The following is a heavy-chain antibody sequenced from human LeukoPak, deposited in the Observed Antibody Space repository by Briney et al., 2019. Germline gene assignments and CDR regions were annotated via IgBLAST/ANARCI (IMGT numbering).Heavy chain of an antibody. V-gene: IGHV7-4-1*02. Sequence: ASVKVSCKASGYTFTSYAMNWVRQAPGQGLEWMGWINTNTGNPTYAQGFAGRFVFSLDTSVSTAYLQISSLKAEDTAVYYCARDGELGTMIVVVPKLDYWGQGTLVTVSS. CDR1: GYTFTSYA. J-gene: IGHJ4*02. D-gene: IGHD3-22*01. CDR2: INTNTGNP. CDR3: ARDGELGTMIVVVPKLDY.